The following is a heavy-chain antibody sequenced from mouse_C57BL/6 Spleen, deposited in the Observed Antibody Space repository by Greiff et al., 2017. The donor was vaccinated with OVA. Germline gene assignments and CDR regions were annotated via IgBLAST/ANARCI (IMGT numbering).Heavy chain of an antibody. CDR1: GYAFSSSW. D-gene: IGHD3-3*01. Sequence: QVQLKQSGPELVKPGASVKISCKASGYAFSSSWMNWVKQRPGKGLEWIGRIYPGDGDTNYNGKFKGKATLTADKSSSTAYMQLSSLTSVDSAVYFCARGGRDFDYWGQGTTLTVSS. J-gene: IGHJ2*01. CDR2: IYPGDGDT. V-gene: IGHV1-82*01. CDR3: ARGGRDFDY.